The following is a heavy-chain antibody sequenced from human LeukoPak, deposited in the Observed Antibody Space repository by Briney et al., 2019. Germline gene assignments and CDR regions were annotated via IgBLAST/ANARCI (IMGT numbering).Heavy chain of an antibody. V-gene: IGHV3-74*01. Sequence: PGGSLRLSCAASGVTFSSNCMHWVRQAPGKGLVWVSRINEDGSTTNYADSVKGRFTISRDNSKNTLYLQVNSLRAEDTAVYYCAKAPISKDCSGGSCYLFDYWGQGTLVTVSS. CDR1: GVTFSSNC. CDR2: INEDGSTT. J-gene: IGHJ4*02. CDR3: AKAPISKDCSGGSCYLFDY. D-gene: IGHD2-15*01.